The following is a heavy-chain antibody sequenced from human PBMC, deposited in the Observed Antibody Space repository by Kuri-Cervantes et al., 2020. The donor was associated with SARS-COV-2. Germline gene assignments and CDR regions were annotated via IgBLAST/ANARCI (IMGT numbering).Heavy chain of an antibody. CDR1: GFTFSDYY. D-gene: IGHD6-19*01. CDR3: ARAGSSGWYWFDP. J-gene: IGHJ5*02. CDR2: ISSSSSYI. V-gene: IGHV3-21*01. Sequence: GESLKISCAASGFTFSDYYMNWVRQAPGKGLEWVSSISSSSSYIYYADSVKGRFTISRDNAKNSLYLQMNSLRAEDTAVYYCARAGSSGWYWFDPWGQGTLVTVSS.